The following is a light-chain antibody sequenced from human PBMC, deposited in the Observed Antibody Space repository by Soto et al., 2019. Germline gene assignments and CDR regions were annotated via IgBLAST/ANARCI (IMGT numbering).Light chain of an antibody. CDR1: QSISSY. V-gene: IGKV1-39*01. CDR3: QQSYSTPYT. Sequence: DIQMTQSPSSLSASVGDRVTITCRASQSISSYLNWYQQKPGKAPQLLIYAASSLQSGVPSRFSGSGSGTDFTLIISSLQLEDFATYYCQQSYSTPYTFGQGTKVDIK. CDR2: AAS. J-gene: IGKJ2*01.